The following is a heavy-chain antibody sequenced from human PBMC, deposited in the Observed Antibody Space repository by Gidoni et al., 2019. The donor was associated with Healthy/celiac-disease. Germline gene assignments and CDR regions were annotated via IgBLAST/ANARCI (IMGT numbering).Heavy chain of an antibody. J-gene: IGHJ5*02. CDR1: GGAASSYY. D-gene: IGHD4-4*01. CDR2: IYKSGTT. Sequence: QVQLQESGPGLVKPLETLSLTRTLSGGAASSYYWSWIRQPPGKGLAWIGYIYKSGTTNYTPSLNGRVTISVDTSKNQFSLKLSSVTAADTAVYYCARDAHPPEDYSRNWFDPWGQGTLVTVST. CDR3: ARDAHPPEDYSRNWFDP. V-gene: IGHV4-59*02.